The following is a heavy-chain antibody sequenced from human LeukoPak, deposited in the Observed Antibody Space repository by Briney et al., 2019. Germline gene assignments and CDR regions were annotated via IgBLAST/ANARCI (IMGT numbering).Heavy chain of an antibody. CDR3: ARGFSGSGIYYDF. Sequence: ASVTLSCKASGYTFTSNYMHWVRQAPGQGLEWMGWINPNSGVTKYAQKFQGRVTMTRDTSISTAYMELTRLRSDDSAVYYCARGFSGSGIYYDFWGQGTLVTVSS. D-gene: IGHD3-10*01. V-gene: IGHV1-2*02. J-gene: IGHJ4*02. CDR1: GYTFTSNY. CDR2: INPNSGVT.